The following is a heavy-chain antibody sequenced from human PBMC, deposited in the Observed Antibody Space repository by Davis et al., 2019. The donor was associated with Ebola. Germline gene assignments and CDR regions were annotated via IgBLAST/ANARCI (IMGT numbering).Heavy chain of an antibody. D-gene: IGHD6-13*01. V-gene: IGHV3-9*01. Sequence: PGGSLRLSCAASGFTFDDYAMHWVRQAPGKGLEWVSGISWNSGSIGYADSVKGRFTISRDNAKNSLYLQMNSLRAEDTALYYCAKATSYSTAVGTFDYWGLGTLVTVSS. J-gene: IGHJ4*02. CDR1: GFTFDDYA. CDR2: ISWNSGSI. CDR3: AKATSYSTAVGTFDY.